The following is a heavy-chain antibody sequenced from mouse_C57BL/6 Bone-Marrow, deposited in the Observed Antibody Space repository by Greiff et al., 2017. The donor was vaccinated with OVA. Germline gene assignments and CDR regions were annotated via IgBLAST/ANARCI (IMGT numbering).Heavy chain of an antibody. CDR1: GFSLTSYG. J-gene: IGHJ3*01. CDR2: IWSGGST. Sequence: VQLVESGPGLVQPSQSLSITCTVSGFSLTSYGVHWVRQSPGKGLEWLGVIWSGGSTDYNAAFISRLSISKDNSKSQVFFKMNSLQADDTAIYYRARNFELAWFAYWGQGTLVTVSA. CDR3: ARNFELAWFAY. V-gene: IGHV2-2*01.